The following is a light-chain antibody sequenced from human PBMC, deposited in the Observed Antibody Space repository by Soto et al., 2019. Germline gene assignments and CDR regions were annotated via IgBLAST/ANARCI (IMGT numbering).Light chain of an antibody. CDR2: RAS. V-gene: IGKV3-20*01. CDR3: QQCNSWPQWT. CDR1: QSVSSNY. Sequence: EIVLTQSPGTLSLSPGERATLSCRASQSVSSNYLAWYQQKPGQAPKVLIYRASSRATGIPDRFSGSGSGTDSTLTISRLEPEDFAVYYCQQCNSWPQWTFGPGTKVDI. J-gene: IGKJ1*01.